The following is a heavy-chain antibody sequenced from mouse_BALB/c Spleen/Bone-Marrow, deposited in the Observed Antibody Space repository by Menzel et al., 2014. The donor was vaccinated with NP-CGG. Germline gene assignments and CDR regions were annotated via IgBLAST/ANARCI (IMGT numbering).Heavy chain of an antibody. CDR1: GYAFTDYL. CDR2: INPGSGST. CDR3: ARYDGYFDY. D-gene: IGHD2-3*01. Sequence: VHLVESGAELVRPGTSVKVSCKASGYAFTDYLMEWLKRRPGQGLEWIGVINPGSGSTNYNEKFKDKATLTADKSSSTAYMQLSSLTSDDSAVYFCARYDGYFDYWGQGTILTVSS. V-gene: IGHV1-54*01. J-gene: IGHJ2*01.